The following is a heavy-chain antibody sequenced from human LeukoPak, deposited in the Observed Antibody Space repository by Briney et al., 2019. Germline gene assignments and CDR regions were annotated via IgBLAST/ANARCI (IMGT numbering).Heavy chain of an antibody. CDR2: ITASSGGT. CDR1: GFTFSSYA. J-gene: IGHJ2*01. D-gene: IGHD3-22*01. CDR3: AKIRFYYDSSFDYWYFDL. Sequence: PGGSLRLSCAASGFTFSSYAMGWVRQAPRKGLEWVSAITASSGGTYYADSVKGRFTTSRDNSKNTLYLQINSLRAEDAAIYYCAKIRFYYDSSFDYWYFDLWGRCTLVTVSS. V-gene: IGHV3-23*01.